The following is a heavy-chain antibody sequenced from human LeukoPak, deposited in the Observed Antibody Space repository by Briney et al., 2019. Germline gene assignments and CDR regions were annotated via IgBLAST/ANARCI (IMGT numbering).Heavy chain of an antibody. CDR3: AGTGVTFDY. Sequence: PSQTLSLTCAVSGASFSGGGNSWSWIRQPPGKGLEWIGWFSHTGSTYYNPSLKSRVTISVDRSNNQFSLKLRSMTAADTAVYYCAGTGVTFDYRGQGTLVIVSS. CDR2: FSHTGST. V-gene: IGHV4-30-2*01. J-gene: IGHJ4*02. D-gene: IGHD4-23*01. CDR1: GASFSGGGNS.